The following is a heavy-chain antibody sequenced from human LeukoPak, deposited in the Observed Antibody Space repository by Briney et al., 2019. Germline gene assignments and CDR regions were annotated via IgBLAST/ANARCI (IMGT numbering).Heavy chain of an antibody. CDR3: VRAILGGESDY. V-gene: IGHV3-33*05. J-gene: IGHJ4*02. CDR2: ISYDGSNK. Sequence: GGSLRLSCAASGFTFSSYGMHWVRQAPGKGLEWVAVISYDGSNKYYADSVKGRFTISRDNAKNTLYLQMNSLKAEDTAVYYCVRAILGGESDYWGQGTLVTVSS. CDR1: GFTFSSYG. D-gene: IGHD1-26*01.